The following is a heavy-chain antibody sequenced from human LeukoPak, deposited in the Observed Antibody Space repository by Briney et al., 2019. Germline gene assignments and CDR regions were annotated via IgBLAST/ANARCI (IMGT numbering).Heavy chain of an antibody. CDR3: ARVGWLQFPFDY. CDR2: IYISGTT. D-gene: IGHD5-24*01. J-gene: IGHJ4*02. V-gene: IGHV4-4*07. CDR1: GGSISNYY. Sequence: KPSETLSLTCTVSGGSISNYYWSWIRQPAGKGLEWIGRIYISGTTDYNPSLKSRVTMSVDTSKNQFSLKLSSVTAADTAVYYCARVGWLQFPFDYWGQGTLVTVSS.